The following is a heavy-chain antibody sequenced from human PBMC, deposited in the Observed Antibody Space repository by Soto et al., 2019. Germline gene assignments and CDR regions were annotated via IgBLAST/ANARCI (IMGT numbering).Heavy chain of an antibody. CDR2: GYHSVSI. J-gene: IGHJ2*01. V-gene: IGHV4-59*01. CDR1: VVSITDYY. D-gene: IGHD2-15*01. Sequence: SETLSLTCTFSVVSITDYYWSCIRQPPGKALEWIGYGYHSVSIHYNPSLKTRVTISVDTSENQFSLRLSSVTAADTAVYYCARAFAGLGASWYFDLLGRGTLVTVSS. CDR3: ARAFAGLGASWYFDL.